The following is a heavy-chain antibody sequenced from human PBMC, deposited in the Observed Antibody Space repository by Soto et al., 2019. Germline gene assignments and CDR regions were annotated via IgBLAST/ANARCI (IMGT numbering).Heavy chain of an antibody. CDR3: TVATYLDY. CDR2: IGGAGDST. CDR1: GFSFNSYA. V-gene: IGHV3-23*01. J-gene: IGHJ4*02. Sequence: EVQLLESGGGLVQPGGSLRLSCAASGFSFNSYAMSWVRQAPGKGLEWVSHIGGAGDSTYYADSVKGRFTISRDNSKETVYLQMESLRAEDTAVYYCTVATYLDYWGQGTLVTVSS. D-gene: IGHD5-12*01.